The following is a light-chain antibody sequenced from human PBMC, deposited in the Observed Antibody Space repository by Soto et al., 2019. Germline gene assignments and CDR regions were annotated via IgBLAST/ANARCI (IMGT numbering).Light chain of an antibody. CDR3: HQYGSSPGLFT. J-gene: IGKJ3*01. Sequence: EVVLTQSPATLSLSPGESATLSCRASQSVRSYLAWYQQKPGQAPRLLIYGASNRATGIPARFSGSGSGTDFTLTISSLEPEDFAVYYCHQYGSSPGLFTFGPGTKVDVK. CDR1: QSVRSY. V-gene: IGKV3-11*01. CDR2: GAS.